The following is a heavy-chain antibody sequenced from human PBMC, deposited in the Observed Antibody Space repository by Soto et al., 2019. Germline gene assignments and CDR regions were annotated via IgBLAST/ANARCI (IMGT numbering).Heavy chain of an antibody. V-gene: IGHV5-51*01. D-gene: IGHD6-13*01. CDR2: IYPGDSDT. J-gene: IGHJ4*02. CDR3: ARHRSRWWEPRIAAACFDY. Sequence: GESLKISCKGSGYSFTSYWIGWVRQMPGKGLEWMGIIYPGDSDTRYSPSFQGQVTISADKSISTAYLQWGSLKASDTAMYYCARHRSRWWEPRIAAACFDYWGQGTLVTVSS. CDR1: GYSFTSYW.